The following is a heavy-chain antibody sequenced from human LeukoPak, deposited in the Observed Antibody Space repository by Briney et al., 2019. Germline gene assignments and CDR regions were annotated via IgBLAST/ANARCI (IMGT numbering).Heavy chain of an antibody. CDR2: IYHSGSN. CDR1: GYSISSGYY. Sequence: SETLSLTCTVSGYSISSGYYWGWIRQPPGKGLEWIGSIYHSGSNYYNPSLKSRVTISVDTSKNQFSLKLSSVTAADTAVYYCARDVPVVVPAAMPMDVWGKGTTVTVSS. CDR3: ARDVPVVVPAAMPMDV. D-gene: IGHD2-2*01. J-gene: IGHJ6*04. V-gene: IGHV4-38-2*02.